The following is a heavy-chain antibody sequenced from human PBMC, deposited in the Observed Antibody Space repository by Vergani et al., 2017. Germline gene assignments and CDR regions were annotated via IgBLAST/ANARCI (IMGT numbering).Heavy chain of an antibody. CDR2: IDYSGST. CDR1: GGSISSYY. V-gene: IGHV4-59*12. J-gene: IGHJ3*02. CDR3: ARSTYPVRAFDM. Sequence: QVQLQESGPGLVKPSETLSLTCTVSGGSISSYYWSWIRQPPGKGLEWIGYIDYSGSTNYNPSLKSRVTISVDTSKNQFSLKLSSVTAADTAVYYCARSTYPVRAFDMWGQGTLVTVSS. D-gene: IGHD3-10*01.